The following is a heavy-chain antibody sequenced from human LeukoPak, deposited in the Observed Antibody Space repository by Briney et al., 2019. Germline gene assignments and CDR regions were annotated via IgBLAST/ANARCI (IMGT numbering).Heavy chain of an antibody. Sequence: GGSLRLSXAASGFTFSSYSMNWVRQAPGKGLEWVSSISSSSSYIYYADSVKGRFTISRDNAKNSLYLQMNSLRAEDTAVYYCARDGEAAAADYWGQGTLVTVSS. J-gene: IGHJ4*02. D-gene: IGHD6-13*01. CDR1: GFTFSSYS. CDR3: ARDGEAAAADY. CDR2: ISSSSSYI. V-gene: IGHV3-21*01.